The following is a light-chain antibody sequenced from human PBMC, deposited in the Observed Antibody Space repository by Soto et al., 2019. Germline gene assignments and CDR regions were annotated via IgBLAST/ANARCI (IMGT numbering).Light chain of an antibody. Sequence: EMVMTQSPATLSVSQGERATLSCRASQNIRTNLAWYQHKPGQAPRLLIYGASTGATGVPARFSGSGSGTEFTLTISSLQSEDFAAYYCQQYNNWPRTFGQGTKVDIK. CDR2: GAS. V-gene: IGKV3-15*01. CDR1: QNIRTN. J-gene: IGKJ1*01. CDR3: QQYNNWPRT.